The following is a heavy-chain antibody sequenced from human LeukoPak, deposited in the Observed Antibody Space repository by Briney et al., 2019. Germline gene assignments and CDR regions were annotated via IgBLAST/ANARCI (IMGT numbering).Heavy chain of an antibody. V-gene: IGHV6-1*01. CDR3: ARGSNLYSSSWYFDY. Sequence: SQTLSLTCAISGDSVSSNSAAWNWIRRSPSRGLEWLGRTYYWSKWYNDYALSVKSRITVNPDTSKNQFSLQLNSVTPEDTAVYYCARGSNLYSSSWYFDYWGQGTLVTVSS. CDR1: GDSVSSNSAA. J-gene: IGHJ4*02. CDR2: TYYWSKWYN. D-gene: IGHD6-13*01.